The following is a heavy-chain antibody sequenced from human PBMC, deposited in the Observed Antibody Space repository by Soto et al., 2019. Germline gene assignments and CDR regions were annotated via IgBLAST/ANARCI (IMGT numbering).Heavy chain of an antibody. CDR3: AKGPYGSAYYYGMDV. V-gene: IGHV3-30*18. CDR1: GFTFSGYV. D-gene: IGHD3-10*01. J-gene: IGHJ6*02. Sequence: SGGSLRLSCAASGFTFSGYVMHWVRQAPGKGLEWVAVISYDGSNKYYADSVKGRFTISRDNSKNTLYLQMNSLRAEDTAVYYCAKGPYGSAYYYGMDVWGQGTTVTVSS. CDR2: ISYDGSNK.